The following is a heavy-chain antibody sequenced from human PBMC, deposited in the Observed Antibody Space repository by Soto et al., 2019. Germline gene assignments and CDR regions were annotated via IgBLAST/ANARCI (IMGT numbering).Heavy chain of an antibody. CDR3: GRGMQPYYGVDV. CDR1: GFTFSNYW. V-gene: IGHV3-74*01. Sequence: EEQLVESGGGLVQPGGSLRVSCAASGFTFSNYWMHWVRQVPGKGLVWVSRVNFDGRTTNYADSVKGRFTISRDNARNTVYLXXXXXXXXXTAVXYCGRGMQPYYGVDVWGQGTTVTGSS. D-gene: IGHD6-13*01. CDR2: VNFDGRTT. J-gene: IGHJ6*02.